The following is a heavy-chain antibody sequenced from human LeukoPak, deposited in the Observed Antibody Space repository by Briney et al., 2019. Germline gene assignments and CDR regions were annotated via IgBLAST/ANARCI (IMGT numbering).Heavy chain of an antibody. CDR2: IYYSGST. Sequence: SETLSLTCTVSGGSISSSSYYWGWIRQPPGKGLEWIGSIYYSGSTYYNPSLKRRVTISVDTSKNQFSLKLSSVTAADTAVYYCARHSWGSGTHNWFDPWGQGTLVTVSS. CDR3: ARHSWGSGTHNWFDP. D-gene: IGHD3-10*01. CDR1: GGSISSSSYY. J-gene: IGHJ5*02. V-gene: IGHV4-39*01.